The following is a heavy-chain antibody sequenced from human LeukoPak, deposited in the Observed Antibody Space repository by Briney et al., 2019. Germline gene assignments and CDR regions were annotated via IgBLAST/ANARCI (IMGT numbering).Heavy chain of an antibody. CDR1: GDSINSYF. CDR3: AREGYSSGWYPDS. CDR2: IYYSGST. D-gene: IGHD6-19*01. J-gene: IGHJ4*02. V-gene: IGHV4-4*07. Sequence: SETLSLTCTVSGDSINSYFWSWIRQPAGKGLEWIGRIYYSGSTNYNPSLRSRVTMSVDTSKNQFSLNLSSVTAADTAVYYCAREGYSSGWYPDSWGKGTLVTVSS.